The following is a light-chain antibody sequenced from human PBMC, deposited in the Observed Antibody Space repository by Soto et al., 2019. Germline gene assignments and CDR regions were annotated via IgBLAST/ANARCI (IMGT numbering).Light chain of an antibody. CDR3: QAWDSSAGM. V-gene: IGLV3-1*01. CDR1: NLGDKY. J-gene: IGLJ3*02. CDR2: QDS. Sequence: SYELTQPSSVSVSPGQTATITCSGDNLGDKYACWYQQKPGQSPVLVIYQDSQRPSGIPERFSGSNSGDTATLAISETQAMDEADYYCQAWDSSAGMFGGGTQLTVL.